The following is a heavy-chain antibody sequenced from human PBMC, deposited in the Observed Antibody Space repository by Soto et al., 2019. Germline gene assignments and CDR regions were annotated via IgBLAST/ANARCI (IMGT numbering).Heavy chain of an antibody. V-gene: IGHV3-33*01. CDR2: IWHDGKNK. CDR1: GFTFSHFG. J-gene: IGHJ4*02. CDR3: ARDPGQDEAMDY. Sequence: QVQVVESGGGVVQPGTSLRLSCAASGFTFSHFGMHWVRQAPGKGLEWVAVIWHDGKNKYYADSAKSRFTISRDNSKNTLYLQRNRLRAEDTAVYYCARDPGQDEAMDYWGQGTLVTVSS.